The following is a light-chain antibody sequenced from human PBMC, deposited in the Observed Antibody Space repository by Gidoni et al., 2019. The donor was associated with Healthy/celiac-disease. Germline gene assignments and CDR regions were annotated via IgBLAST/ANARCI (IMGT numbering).Light chain of an antibody. J-gene: IGKJ3*01. CDR1: QSVSSY. CDR2: DAS. V-gene: IGKV3-11*01. CDR3: QQRSNWPT. Sequence: EIVLTQSPATLSLSPGERATLPCRASQSVSSYLAWYQQNPGQAHRLLIYDASHRATGIPARFSGRGSGTDFTLTISSLAPEDFAVYYCQQRSNWPTFGPXTKVDIK.